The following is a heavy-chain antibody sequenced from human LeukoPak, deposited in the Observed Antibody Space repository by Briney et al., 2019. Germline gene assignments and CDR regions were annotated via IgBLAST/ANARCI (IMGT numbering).Heavy chain of an antibody. V-gene: IGHV3-20*04. J-gene: IGHJ6*03. CDR1: GFTFDDYG. Sequence: GGSLRLSCAASGFTFDDYGMSWVRQAPGKGLEWVSGINWNGGSTGYADSVKGRFTISRDNAKNSLYLQMNSLRAEDTALYYCARVKALAVAGMGYYYYYMDVWGKGTTVTVSS. CDR2: INWNGGST. CDR3: ARVKALAVAGMGYYYYYMDV. D-gene: IGHD6-19*01.